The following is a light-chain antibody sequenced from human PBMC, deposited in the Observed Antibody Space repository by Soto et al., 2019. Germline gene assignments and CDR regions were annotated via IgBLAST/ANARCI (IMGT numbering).Light chain of an antibody. CDR3: QQYGTSPYT. Sequence: EIVLTQSSGTLSLSPGERATLSCRASQSVRSNYLAWYRQKPGQAPRLLIYGASTRATGTPDRFSGSGSGTDFTLTISRLEPEDFAVYYCQQYGTSPYTFGQGTQLELK. V-gene: IGKV3-20*01. CDR2: GAS. J-gene: IGKJ2*01. CDR1: QSVRSNY.